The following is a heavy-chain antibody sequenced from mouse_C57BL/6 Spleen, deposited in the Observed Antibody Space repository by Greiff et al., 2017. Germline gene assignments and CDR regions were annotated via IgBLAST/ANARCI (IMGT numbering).Heavy chain of an antibody. V-gene: IGHV1-85*01. J-gene: IGHJ4*01. Sequence: QVHVKQSGPELVKPGASVKLSCKASGYTFTSYDINWVKQRPGQGLEWIGWIYPRDGSTKYNEKFKGKATLTVDTSSSTAYMELHSLTSEDSAVYFFARGTTVVATPYYFAMDYWGQGTSVTVSS. CDR3: ARGTTVVATPYYFAMDY. CDR2: IYPRDGST. CDR1: GYTFTSYD. D-gene: IGHD1-1*01.